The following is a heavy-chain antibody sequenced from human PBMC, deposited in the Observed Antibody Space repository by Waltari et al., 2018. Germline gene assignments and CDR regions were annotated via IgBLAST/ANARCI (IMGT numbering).Heavy chain of an antibody. CDR3: ARATRIMITFGGVIAFDP. CDR2: IYHTGST. J-gene: IGHJ5*02. V-gene: IGHV4-39*01. CDR1: GGSTSNDGYH. Sequence: QLQLQESGPGLVMPSEPLPLTCTVSGGSTSNDGYHWGWIRRPPGTGLEWIGSIYHTGSTYYNPSLKSRVTVSQDTPKNQFSLKLSSVTAADTALYYCARATRIMITFGGVIAFDPWGQGTLVTVSS. D-gene: IGHD3-16*02.